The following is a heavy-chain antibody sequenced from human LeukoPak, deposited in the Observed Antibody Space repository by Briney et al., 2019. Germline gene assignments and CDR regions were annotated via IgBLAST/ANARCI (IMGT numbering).Heavy chain of an antibody. CDR2: IDTRAKYI. CDR3: ARGRSITLLRGFAMSDAFDI. V-gene: IGHV3-21*01. D-gene: IGHD3-10*01. Sequence: GGSLTLSCAASGFTLSTYSMNWVPHAPGKGLEWVSFIDTRAKYIYYRESMKGRITISRDNAQNSLYLQMNGLRPEDTAVYYCARGRSITLLRGFAMSDAFDIWGQGTMVTVSS. J-gene: IGHJ3*02. CDR1: GFTLSTYS.